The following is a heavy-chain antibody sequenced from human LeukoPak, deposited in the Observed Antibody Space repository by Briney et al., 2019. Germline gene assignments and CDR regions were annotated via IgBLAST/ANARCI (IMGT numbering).Heavy chain of an antibody. CDR3: ARHEAHFDWLLTRGYYFDY. Sequence: PSGTLSLTCAVSGGSISGGNYYWGWIRQPPGKGLDWVASIYSDGASDYNPSLKSRVTISVDTSKNQFSLKLSSVTAADTAVYYCARHEAHFDWLLTRGYYFDYWGQGTLVTVSS. D-gene: IGHD3-9*01. V-gene: IGHV4-39*01. CDR1: GGSISGGNYY. J-gene: IGHJ4*02. CDR2: IYSDGAS.